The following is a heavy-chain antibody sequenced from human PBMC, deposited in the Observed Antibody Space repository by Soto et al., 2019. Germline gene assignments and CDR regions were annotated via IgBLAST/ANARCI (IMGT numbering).Heavy chain of an antibody. Sequence: SQTLSLTCAISGDSVSSNTASWNWTRQSPSRGLGWLGRTYFRSKWYNDYAVSVKSRIIINPDTSNNQFSLQLNSVTPEDTAVYFCAKGDNLGPKTGYAFDPWGQGIMVTVSS. D-gene: IGHD5-12*01. V-gene: IGHV6-1*01. CDR2: TYFRSKWYN. CDR1: GDSVSSNTAS. J-gene: IGHJ5*02. CDR3: AKGDNLGPKTGYAFDP.